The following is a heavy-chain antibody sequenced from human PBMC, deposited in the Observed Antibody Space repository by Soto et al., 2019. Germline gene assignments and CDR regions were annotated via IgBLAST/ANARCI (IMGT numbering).Heavy chain of an antibody. D-gene: IGHD2-2*01. CDR2: INHSGST. Sequence: SETLSLTCAVYGGSFSGYYWSWIRQPPGKGLEWIGEINHSGSTNYNPSLKSRVTISVDTSKNQFSLKLSSVTAADTAVYYCARGRIVVPADYQPRVEGTRYFDYWGQGTLVTVSS. J-gene: IGHJ4*02. CDR3: ARGRIVVPADYQPRVEGTRYFDY. V-gene: IGHV4-34*01. CDR1: GGSFSGYY.